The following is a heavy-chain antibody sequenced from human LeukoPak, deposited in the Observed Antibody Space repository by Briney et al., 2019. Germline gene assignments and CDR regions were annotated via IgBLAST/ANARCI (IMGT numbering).Heavy chain of an antibody. J-gene: IGHJ4*02. CDR1: GGSINSYY. D-gene: IGHD6-19*01. CDR3: AGDVAGGFRFDY. Sequence: PSETLSLTCTVSGGSINSYYWSWIRQLPGKGLEWIGYIYSSGSTTYNPSLKSRVTISVDRSKNQFSLKLSSVTAADTAVYCCAGDVAGGFRFDYWGQGTQVTVSS. V-gene: IGHV4-4*08. CDR2: IYSSGST.